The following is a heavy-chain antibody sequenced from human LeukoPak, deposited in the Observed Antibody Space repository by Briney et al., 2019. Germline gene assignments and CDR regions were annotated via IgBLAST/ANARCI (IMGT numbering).Heavy chain of an antibody. CDR3: VRDTSGPDY. CDR1: GFTFSSHW. CDR2: IKEDATEK. J-gene: IGHJ4*02. Sequence: PGGSLRHSCAASGFTFSSHWMSWVRQAPGKGLEWVANIKEDATEKYYLDSVKGRFTISRDNAKNSLHLQMNSLRVEDTAVYYCVRDTSGPDYWGQGTLVTVSS. D-gene: IGHD5-12*01. V-gene: IGHV3-7*01.